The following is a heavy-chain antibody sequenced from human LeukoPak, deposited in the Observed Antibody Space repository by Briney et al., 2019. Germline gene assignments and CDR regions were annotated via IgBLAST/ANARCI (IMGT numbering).Heavy chain of an antibody. V-gene: IGHV1-2*02. J-gene: IGHJ4*02. Sequence: ASVRASCKASGYTFTDYYMHWVRQAPGQGLERMGWINPNSGGTNYAQSFQGRVTMTRDTSISTAYMELSRLRSDDTAVYYCARDLTGRSDYWGQGTLVTVSS. D-gene: IGHD3-9*01. CDR2: INPNSGGT. CDR1: GYTFTDYY. CDR3: ARDLTGRSDY.